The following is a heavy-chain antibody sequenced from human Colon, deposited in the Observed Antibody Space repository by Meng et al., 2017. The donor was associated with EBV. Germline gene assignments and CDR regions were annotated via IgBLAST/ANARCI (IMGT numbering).Heavy chain of an antibody. V-gene: IGHV6-1*01. CDR1: GDSVSSNTAA. D-gene: IGHD1-1*01. CDR3: ARETTGGYYFDY. Sequence: VQLQQSGPGLVRPSQTLSLTGTISGDSVSSNTAAWNWIRQSPSRGLEWLGRTYYRSKWYDDYALSVKSRLTINPDTSKNQFSLQLNSVTPEDTAVYFCARETTGGYYFDYWGQGTLVTVAS. J-gene: IGHJ4*02. CDR2: TYYRSKWYD.